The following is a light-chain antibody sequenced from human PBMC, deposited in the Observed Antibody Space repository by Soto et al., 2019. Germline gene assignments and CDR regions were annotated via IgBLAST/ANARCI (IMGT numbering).Light chain of an antibody. V-gene: IGKV3-15*01. Sequence: DIVMTQSPATLSVAPGERVTFSCRASQGVSRKLAWYQHKPGQAPRLLISGASTGATGIPARFSGSGSGTEFTLTISSLQSEDCAIYYCQQRDSWPLTFGGGTKVDIK. J-gene: IGKJ4*01. CDR1: QGVSRK. CDR2: GAS. CDR3: QQRDSWPLT.